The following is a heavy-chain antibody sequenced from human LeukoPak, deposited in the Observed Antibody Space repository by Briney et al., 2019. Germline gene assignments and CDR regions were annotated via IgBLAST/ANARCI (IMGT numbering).Heavy chain of an antibody. CDR1: GYTFTSYD. CDR3: ARVHLVEMDTTVAAFDI. Sequence: ASVKVSCKASGYTFTSYDINWVRQATGQGLEWVGWMNPNSGNTGYAQKFQGRVTITRNTSISTAYMELSSLRSEDTAVYYCARVHLVEMDTTVAAFDIWGQGTMVTVSS. D-gene: IGHD5-24*01. V-gene: IGHV1-8*03. J-gene: IGHJ3*02. CDR2: MNPNSGNT.